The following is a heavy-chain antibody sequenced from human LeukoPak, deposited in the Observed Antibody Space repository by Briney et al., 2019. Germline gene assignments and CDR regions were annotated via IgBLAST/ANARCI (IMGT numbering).Heavy chain of an antibody. D-gene: IGHD6-13*01. CDR3: ARQQLVQGDAFDI. CDR2: IYPGDSDT. V-gene: IGHV5-51*01. J-gene: IGHJ3*02. CDR1: GYSFTSYW. Sequence: GESLKISCKGSGYSFTSYWIGWVRQMPGKGLEWMGIIYPGDSDTRYSPSFQGQVTISTDKSISTAYLQWSSLKASDTAMYYCARQQLVQGDAFDIWGQGTMVTVSS.